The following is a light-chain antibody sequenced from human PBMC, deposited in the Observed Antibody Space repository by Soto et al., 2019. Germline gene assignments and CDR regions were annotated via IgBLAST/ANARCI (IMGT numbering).Light chain of an antibody. J-gene: IGKJ2*01. V-gene: IGKV3-20*01. CDR3: HQYNDWPYT. Sequence: EVVLTQSPGTLSLSPGERATLSCRASQSVSSTYLAWYQQRPGQAPRLLIYGASTRATDIPDRISGSGSGTDFTLTVSRLEPEDFAVYYCHQYNDWPYTFGQGTKLEIK. CDR1: QSVSSTY. CDR2: GAS.